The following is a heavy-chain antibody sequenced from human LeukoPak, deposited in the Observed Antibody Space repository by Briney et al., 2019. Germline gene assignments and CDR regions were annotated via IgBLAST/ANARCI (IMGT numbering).Heavy chain of an antibody. CDR3: ARVRIQLRSYHFDY. CDR1: GGYISSGRYY. D-gene: IGHD5-18*01. J-gene: IGHJ4*02. V-gene: IGHV4-61*01. Sequence: PSETLSLTCTVSGGYISSGRYYWSWIRQPPGKGLEWIGFIYYSGSTNYNPSLKSRVTISVDTSKNQFSLKLSSVTAADTAVYYCARVRIQLRSYHFDYWGQGPLLTVSS. CDR2: IYYSGST.